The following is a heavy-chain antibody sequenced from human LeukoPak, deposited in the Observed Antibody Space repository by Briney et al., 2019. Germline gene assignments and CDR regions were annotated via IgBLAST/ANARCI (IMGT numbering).Heavy chain of an antibody. Sequence: SETLSLTCTVSGGSINSYYWSWIRQPPGKGLEWIGHIYYSGSTNYNSSLKSRVTISVDTSKNQFSLKLSSVTAADTAVYYCARGAARYFDWLLPYFDYWGQGTLVTVSS. J-gene: IGHJ4*02. CDR1: GGSINSYY. V-gene: IGHV4-59*12. D-gene: IGHD3-9*01. CDR2: IYYSGST. CDR3: ARGAARYFDWLLPYFDY.